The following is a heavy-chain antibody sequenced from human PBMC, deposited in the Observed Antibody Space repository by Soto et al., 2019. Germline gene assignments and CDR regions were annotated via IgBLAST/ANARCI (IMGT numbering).Heavy chain of an antibody. CDR2: IYWDDDK. J-gene: IGHJ5*02. CDR1: GFSISTSGVG. D-gene: IGHD1-20*01. CDR3: AHRRPWSSNWNSGWFDP. V-gene: IGHV2-5*02. Sequence: QITLKESGPTLVKPTQTLTLTCTFSGFSISTSGVGVGWIRQPPGKALEWLAVIYWDDDKRYSPSLNSRLTITKDTSKNQVVLTMTNIDPVDTATYFCAHRRPWSSNWNSGWFDPWGQGTLVTVSS.